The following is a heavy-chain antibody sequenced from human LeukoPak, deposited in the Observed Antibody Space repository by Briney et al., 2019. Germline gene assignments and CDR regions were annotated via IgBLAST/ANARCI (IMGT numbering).Heavy chain of an antibody. J-gene: IGHJ6*03. Sequence: GGSLRLSCAASGFTFSSYSMNWVRQAPGKGLEWVSYLSSSSSTIYYADSVKGRFTISRDNAKNSLYLQMNSLRAEDTAVYYCARGGETGDRFLYYYYYMDVWGKGTTVTVSS. V-gene: IGHV3-48*01. D-gene: IGHD7-27*01. CDR2: LSSSSSTI. CDR3: ARGGETGDRFLYYYYYMDV. CDR1: GFTFSSYS.